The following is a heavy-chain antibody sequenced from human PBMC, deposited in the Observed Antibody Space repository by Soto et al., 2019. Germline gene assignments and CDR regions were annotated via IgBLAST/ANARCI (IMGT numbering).Heavy chain of an antibody. CDR1: GFTFSTYT. CDR2: ISSSSSYR. CDR3: ARVVAYYDPYYYYGMDV. D-gene: IGHD3-22*01. V-gene: IGHV3-21*01. J-gene: IGHJ6*02. Sequence: GGSLRLSCAASGFTFSTYTMNWVRQAPGKGLEWVSSISSSSSYRYYTDSVKGRFTISRDNAKNSLYLQMNSLRAEDTAVYYCARVVAYYDPYYYYGMDVWGQGTTVTVSS.